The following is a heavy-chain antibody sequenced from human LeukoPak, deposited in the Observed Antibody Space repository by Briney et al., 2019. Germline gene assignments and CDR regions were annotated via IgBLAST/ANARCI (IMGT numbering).Heavy chain of an antibody. CDR1: GGSISTYY. D-gene: IGHD5-12*01. V-gene: IGHV4-59*01. J-gene: IGHJ4*02. CDR3: ARLFHPSGYEWLFDS. CDR2: IYYSGNT. Sequence: SETLSLTCTVSGGSISTYYWSWIRQPPGKGLEWIGYIYYSGNTNYNPSLKSRVTISVDTSKNQFSLKLSSVTAADTAVYYCARLFHPSGYEWLFDSWGQGTLVTVSS.